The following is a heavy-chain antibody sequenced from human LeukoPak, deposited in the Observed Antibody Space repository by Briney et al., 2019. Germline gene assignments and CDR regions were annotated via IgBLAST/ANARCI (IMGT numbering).Heavy chain of an antibody. CDR3: ARGQQWLYAFDI. D-gene: IGHD6-19*01. CDR2: INHSGST. V-gene: IGHV4-34*01. Sequence: YPSETLSLTCAVYGGSFSDYYWSWIRQPPGKGLEWTGEINHSGSTNYNLSLKSRVTISLDTSKNQFSLRLSSVTAADTAVYYCARGQQWLYAFDIWGQGTMVTVSS. CDR1: GGSFSDYY. J-gene: IGHJ3*02.